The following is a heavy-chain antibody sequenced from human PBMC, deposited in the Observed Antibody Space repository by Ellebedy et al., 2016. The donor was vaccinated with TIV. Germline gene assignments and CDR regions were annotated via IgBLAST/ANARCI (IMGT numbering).Heavy chain of an antibody. Sequence: PGGSLRLSCAASGFTFTSYAMSWVRQAPVKGLEWVSTISNSAMRTYYADSVEGRFVISRDNSKKTLSLQMNSLRAEDTAVYYCAKGRGGGSDSSAPRYYFDYWGLGTLVTVSS. CDR1: GFTFTSYA. D-gene: IGHD3-22*01. CDR2: ISNSAMRT. V-gene: IGHV3-23*01. CDR3: AKGRGGGSDSSAPRYYFDY. J-gene: IGHJ4*02.